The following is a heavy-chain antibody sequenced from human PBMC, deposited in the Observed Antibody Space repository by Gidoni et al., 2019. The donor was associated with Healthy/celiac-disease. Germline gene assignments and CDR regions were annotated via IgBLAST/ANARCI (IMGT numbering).Heavy chain of an antibody. CDR2: INPSGGST. CDR1: GYTFTSYY. D-gene: IGHD2-15*01. J-gene: IGHJ3*02. Sequence: QVQLVQSGAEVKKHGASVKVSCKASGYTFTSYYMHWVRQAPGQGLEWMGIINPSGGSTSYAQKFQGRVTMTRDTSTSTVYMELSSLRSEDTAVYYCARSIVVVVANAPHAFDIWGQGTMVTVSS. V-gene: IGHV1-46*01. CDR3: ARSIVVVVANAPHAFDI.